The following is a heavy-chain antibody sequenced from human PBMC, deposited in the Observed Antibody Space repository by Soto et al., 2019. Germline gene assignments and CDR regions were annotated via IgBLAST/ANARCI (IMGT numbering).Heavy chain of an antibody. D-gene: IGHD3-10*01. CDR1: GGPFSDYA. V-gene: IGHV1-69*01. J-gene: IGHJ4*02. Sequence: QVQLVQSGAEVQKPGSSVKVSCKVSGGPFSDYAVSWVRQAPGQGLEWMGGIISMFGTANYAQKFQGRVTITADESTTTAYMELSSLRSEDTAVYYCARDLDYYGSGNYYNRIDYWGQGTLVTVSS. CDR3: ARDLDYYGSGNYYNRIDY. CDR2: IISMFGTA.